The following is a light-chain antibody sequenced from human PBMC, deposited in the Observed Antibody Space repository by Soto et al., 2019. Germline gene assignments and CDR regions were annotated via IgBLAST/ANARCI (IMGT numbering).Light chain of an antibody. J-gene: IGKJ5*01. Sequence: EIVLTQSPGPLSLSPGERATLSCRATQTVSGNYLAWYQQKPGQAPRLLIYGASSRATGIPDRFRGSGSGTDFTLTISRLEPEDFAVDYCQQYCSSPRVTFGQGTRLEIK. CDR3: QQYCSSPRVT. CDR1: QTVSGNY. CDR2: GAS. V-gene: IGKV3-20*01.